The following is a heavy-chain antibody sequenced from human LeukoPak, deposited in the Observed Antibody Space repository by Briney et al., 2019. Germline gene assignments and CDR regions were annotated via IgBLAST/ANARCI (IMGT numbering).Heavy chain of an antibody. J-gene: IGHJ5*02. CDR1: GGSISSSNW. CDR3: ARDLYGIFFNGGWFDP. CDR2: IYHSGST. Sequence: SGTLSLTCAVSGGSISSSNWWSWVRQPPGKGREWSGEIYHSGSTNYNSSLKSRVTISVDKSKNQFSLKLSSVTAADTAVYYCARDLYGIFFNGGWFDPWGQGTLVTVSS. V-gene: IGHV4-4*02. D-gene: IGHD2-15*01.